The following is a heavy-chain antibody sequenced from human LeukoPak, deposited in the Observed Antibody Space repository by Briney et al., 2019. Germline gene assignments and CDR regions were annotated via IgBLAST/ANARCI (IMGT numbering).Heavy chain of an antibody. V-gene: IGHV4-30-2*01. CDR1: GGSISSGGYS. J-gene: IGHJ4*02. D-gene: IGHD5-18*01. Sequence: PSETLSLTCAVSGGSISSGGYSWSWIRQPPGKGLEWIGYIYHSGSTYYNPSLKSRVTISVDRSKNQFSLKLSSVTAADTAVYYCARWDTAMVFFDYWGQGTLVTVSS. CDR3: ARWDTAMVFFDY. CDR2: IYHSGST.